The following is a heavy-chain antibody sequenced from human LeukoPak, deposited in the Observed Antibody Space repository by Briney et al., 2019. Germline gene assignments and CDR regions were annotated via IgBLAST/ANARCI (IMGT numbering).Heavy chain of an antibody. CDR1: GFAFSNYG. V-gene: IGHV3-30*03. Sequence: GTSLRLSCAASGFAFSNYGIHWVRQAPVKGLEWVAAMLYDGNNKRYADSVKGRFTVSRDTSKNTLYLQMNSPRAEDTAVYYCARGRLTGDRARAFDIWGQGTMVTVSS. CDR3: ARGRLTGDRARAFDI. J-gene: IGHJ3*02. CDR2: MLYDGNNK. D-gene: IGHD7-27*01.